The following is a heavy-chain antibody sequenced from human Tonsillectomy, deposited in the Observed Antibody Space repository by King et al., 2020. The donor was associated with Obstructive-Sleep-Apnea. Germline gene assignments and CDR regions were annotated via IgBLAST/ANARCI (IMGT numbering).Heavy chain of an antibody. CDR1: GFSLTTSGRC. Sequence: TLKESGPPLVKPKQTLTLTCTFSGFSLTTSGRCVGWIRQPPGKALEWLSLVYWDDEKYYSTSLRTRLTISKDSSKNQVVLTMTNMDPVDTATYFCARVRWAGTSFDYWGQGTLVTVSS. J-gene: IGHJ4*02. D-gene: IGHD6-19*01. CDR3: ARVRWAGTSFDY. CDR2: VYWDDEK. V-gene: IGHV2-70*01.